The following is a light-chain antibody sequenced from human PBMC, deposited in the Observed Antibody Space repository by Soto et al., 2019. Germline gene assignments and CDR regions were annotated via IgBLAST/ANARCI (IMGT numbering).Light chain of an antibody. J-gene: IGKJ4*01. CDR3: QQRSDLPLT. CDR2: EAS. CDR1: QSVGSQ. Sequence: EIVLTQSPGTLSLSPGERATLSCRARQSVGSQLAWYHQKPGQAPRLLIYEASNSATGIPARFSGSGSGTDFTLTISSLEPEDFSLYFCQQRSDLPLTFGGGTQVDIK. V-gene: IGKV3-11*01.